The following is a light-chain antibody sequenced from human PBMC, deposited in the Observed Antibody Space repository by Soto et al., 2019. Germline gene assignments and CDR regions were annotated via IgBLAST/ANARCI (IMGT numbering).Light chain of an antibody. J-gene: IGKJ5*01. CDR3: QQRFNWPLT. CDR2: DAS. V-gene: IGKV3-15*01. CDR1: QSVRSD. Sequence: EIVMTQSPATLSVSPGESATLSCRARQSVRSDLVWYQQRPGQAPRLLIYDASTRATGIPARFSGSGSGTEFTLTISSLESEDFAIYSCQQRFNWPLTFGQGTRLENK.